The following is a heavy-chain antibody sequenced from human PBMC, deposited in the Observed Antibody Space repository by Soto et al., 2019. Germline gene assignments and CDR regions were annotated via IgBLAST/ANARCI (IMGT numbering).Heavy chain of an antibody. D-gene: IGHD2-2*01. J-gene: IGHJ4*02. CDR3: ARGSSSWIFDY. CDR2: ISSSGSTI. CDR1: GFTFSSYG. Sequence: GGSLRLSCAASGFTFSSYGMNWVRQAPGKGLEWVSYISSSGSTIYYAESVRGRFSISRDNAKNSLYLQMNSLRAEDTAVYYCARGSSSWIFDYWGQGTPVTVSS. V-gene: IGHV3-48*01.